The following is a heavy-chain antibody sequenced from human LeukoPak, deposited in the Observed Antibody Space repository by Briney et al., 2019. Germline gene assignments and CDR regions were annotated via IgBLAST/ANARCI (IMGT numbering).Heavy chain of an antibody. Sequence: ASVKVSCKASGYNFRSYGIGWVRQAPRQGLEGMGWITAGNGNTNYAQKVQGRVTMTTDTSTSTAYMELRSLRSDDTAVYFCARDLARGYSYGYNAFDIWGQGTMVTVSS. D-gene: IGHD5-18*01. CDR2: ITAGNGNT. CDR1: GYNFRSYG. CDR3: ARDLARGYSYGYNAFDI. V-gene: IGHV1-18*01. J-gene: IGHJ3*02.